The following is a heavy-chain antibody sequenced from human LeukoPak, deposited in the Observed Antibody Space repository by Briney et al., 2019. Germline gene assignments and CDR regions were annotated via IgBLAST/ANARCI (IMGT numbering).Heavy chain of an antibody. J-gene: IGHJ4*02. Sequence: GASVKVSCKASGYTFTVYYMHWVRQAPGQGLEWMGWIHPNSGGTNYAPKFQGRVTMTRDTPISTAYMELSRLTSDDTAVYYCAREISGRDWGDWGQGTLVTVSS. CDR1: GYTFTVYY. V-gene: IGHV1-2*02. D-gene: IGHD3-16*01. CDR3: AREISGRDWGD. CDR2: IHPNSGGT.